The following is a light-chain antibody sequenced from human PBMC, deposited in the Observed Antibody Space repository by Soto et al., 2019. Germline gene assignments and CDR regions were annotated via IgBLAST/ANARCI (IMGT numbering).Light chain of an antibody. CDR1: QSVGDNY. CDR3: QQYGSSPYT. J-gene: IGKJ2*01. Sequence: EIVLTQSPGTLSLSPGERATLSCRASQSVGDNYLAWYQQKPGQAPRLLIYGASSRATGIPDRFTGSGSGTDFTLTISDLEPEDFAVYYCQQYGSSPYTLGQGT. V-gene: IGKV3-20*01. CDR2: GAS.